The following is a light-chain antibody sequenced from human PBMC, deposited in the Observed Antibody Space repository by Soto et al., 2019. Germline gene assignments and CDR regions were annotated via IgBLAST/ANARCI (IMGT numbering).Light chain of an antibody. CDR1: QSVSSSY. J-gene: IGKJ1*01. Sequence: EIVLTQSPGTLSLSPGERATLSCRASQSVSSSYLAWYQQKPGQAPRLLIYGASSRATGIPDRFSGSGSGTDFILTISRLEPEDFAVYYCQQYGSSQATFGQGTKVEIK. V-gene: IGKV3-20*01. CDR2: GAS. CDR3: QQYGSSQAT.